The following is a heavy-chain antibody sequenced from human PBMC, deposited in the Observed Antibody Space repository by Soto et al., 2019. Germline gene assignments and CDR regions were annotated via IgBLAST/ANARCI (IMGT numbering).Heavy chain of an antibody. CDR1: GGTFSSFT. J-gene: IGHJ6*02. V-gene: IGHV1-69*01. CDR3: AKDRRADWESYSYYAMDV. Sequence: QVQLVQSGAEVKKPGSSVKVSRKASGGTFSSFTISWVRQAPGQGLEWMGGIIPIYGTANYAQKFQGRVTITADASTRTAYMELSSLRSEDTAVYYCAKDRRADWESYSYYAMDVWGQGTTVTVSS. D-gene: IGHD1-26*01. CDR2: IIPIYGTA.